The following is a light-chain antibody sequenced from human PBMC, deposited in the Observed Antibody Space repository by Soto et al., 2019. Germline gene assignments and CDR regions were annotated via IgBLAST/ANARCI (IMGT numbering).Light chain of an antibody. CDR3: QQYSRLWS. CDR2: GAS. Sequence: DIQMTQSPSSLSASVGDRVTITCRASESISTWLAWYQQKPGKAPKLLIYGASSLESGVPPRFSGDGSETERTLTISSLQRDDFGTYYCQQYSRLWSFGQGTKVEIE. V-gene: IGKV1-5*03. J-gene: IGKJ1*01. CDR1: ESISTW.